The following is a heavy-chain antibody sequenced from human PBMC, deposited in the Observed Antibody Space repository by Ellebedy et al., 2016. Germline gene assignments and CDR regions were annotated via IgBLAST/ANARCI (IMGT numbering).Heavy chain of an antibody. D-gene: IGHD1-26*01. CDR2: IAGSGGSI. V-gene: IGHV3-48*04. CDR1: GFTFRSYS. CDR3: ARSRRGWDLTQRRDAFDI. J-gene: IGHJ3*02. Sequence: GESLKISCAASGFTFRSYSMNWVRQAPGKGLEWVSYIAGSGGSIDYADSVKGRFTISRDNANNSLYVLLNSLRAEDTAVYYCARSRRGWDLTQRRDAFDIWGQGTMVTVFS.